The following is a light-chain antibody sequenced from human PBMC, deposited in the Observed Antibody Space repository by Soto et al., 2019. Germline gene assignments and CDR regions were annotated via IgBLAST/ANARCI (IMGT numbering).Light chain of an antibody. CDR3: QQYGFFLT. J-gene: IGKJ2*01. CDR1: QSIDTA. CDR2: RAS. Sequence: DIPMTQSPSTLSASVGDRVTITCRASQSIDTALAWYQQKPGKAPNLLIYRASNLESGVPSRFSGSGSGTEFTLAISSLQPDDFATYYCQQYGFFLTFGQGTKLEIK. V-gene: IGKV1-5*03.